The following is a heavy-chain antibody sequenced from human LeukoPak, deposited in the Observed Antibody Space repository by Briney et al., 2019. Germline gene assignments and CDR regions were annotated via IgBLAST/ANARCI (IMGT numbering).Heavy chain of an antibody. V-gene: IGHV3-23*01. CDR3: AKGRGTTVTSAATD. CDR2: ISGSNDNT. Sequence: GGSLRLSCAASGFTCSSYSMNWVRQAPGKGLEWVSSISGSNDNTYYADSVKDRFTISRDNSKNTLSLQMNSLRAEDTAVYYCAKGRGTTVTSAATDWGQGTLVTVSS. D-gene: IGHD4-17*01. J-gene: IGHJ4*02. CDR1: GFTCSSYS.